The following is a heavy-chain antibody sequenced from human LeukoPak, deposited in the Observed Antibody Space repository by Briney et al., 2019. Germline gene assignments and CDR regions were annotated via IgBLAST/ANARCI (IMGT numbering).Heavy chain of an antibody. D-gene: IGHD6-19*01. CDR3: ARAHTGYSSGWYGVGY. CDR2: IKQDGSEK. CDR1: GGSFSGYY. Sequence: ETLSLTCAVYGGSFSGYYWSWIRQPPGKGLEWVANIKQDGSEKYYVDSVKGRFTISRDNAKNSLYLQMNSLRAEDTAVYYCARAHTGYSSGWYGVGYWGQGTLVTVSS. V-gene: IGHV3-7*01. J-gene: IGHJ4*02.